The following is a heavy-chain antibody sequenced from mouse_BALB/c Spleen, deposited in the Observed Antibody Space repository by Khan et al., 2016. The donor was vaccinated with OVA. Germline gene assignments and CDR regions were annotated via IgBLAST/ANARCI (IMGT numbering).Heavy chain of an antibody. CDR2: ISYSGST. Sequence: EVQLQESGPGLVKPSQSLSLTCTVTGYSITSNYAWNWIRQFPGNKLEWMGYISYSGSTSYNPSLKSRISITRDTSKNQFFLQLNSVTSEDTATYYCARANYYGYAMDYWGQGTSVTVSS. CDR3: ARANYYGYAMDY. CDR1: GYSITSNYA. V-gene: IGHV3-2*02. J-gene: IGHJ4*01. D-gene: IGHD1-1*01.